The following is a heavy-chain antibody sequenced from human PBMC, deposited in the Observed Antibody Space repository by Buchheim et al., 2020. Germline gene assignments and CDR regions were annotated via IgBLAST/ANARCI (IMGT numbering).Heavy chain of an antibody. J-gene: IGHJ6*02. D-gene: IGHD2-21*02. Sequence: QVQLVESGGGVVQPGRSLRLSCAASGFTFSSYGMHWVRQAPGKGLEWVAVISYDGSNKYYADSVKGRFTISRDNSKNTLYLQMNSLRAEDTAVYYCAKDGVVTAIYGMDVWGQGT. CDR3: AKDGVVTAIYGMDV. CDR2: ISYDGSNK. CDR1: GFTFSSYG. V-gene: IGHV3-30*18.